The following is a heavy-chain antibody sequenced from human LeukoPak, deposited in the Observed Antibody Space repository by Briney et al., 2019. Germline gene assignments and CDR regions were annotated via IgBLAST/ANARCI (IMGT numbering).Heavy chain of an antibody. CDR3: ARDYCSGGTCHYSDY. D-gene: IGHD2-15*01. J-gene: IGHJ4*02. CDR2: INTDGTTT. V-gene: IGHV3-74*01. Sequence: GGSLRLSCAASGFTFRAYWMHWVRQAPGRGLEWVSRINTDGTTTAYADSVKGRFTISRDNAKNTLYLQVNSLRAEDTAVYFCARDYCSGGTCHYSDYWGQGTLVTVSS. CDR1: GFTFRAYW.